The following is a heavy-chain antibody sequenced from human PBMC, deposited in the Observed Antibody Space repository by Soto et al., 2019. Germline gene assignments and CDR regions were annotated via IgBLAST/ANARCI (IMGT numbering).Heavy chain of an antibody. CDR1: GGSISSSSYY. CDR3: ARQPRILTGYCGHFDY. Sequence: SETLSLTCTVSGGSISSSSYYWGWIRQPPGKGLEWIGSIYYSGSTYYNPSLKSRVTISVDTSKNQSSLKLSSVTAADTAVYYCARQPRILTGYCGHFDYWGQGTLVTVSS. D-gene: IGHD3-9*01. CDR2: IYYSGST. V-gene: IGHV4-39*01. J-gene: IGHJ4*02.